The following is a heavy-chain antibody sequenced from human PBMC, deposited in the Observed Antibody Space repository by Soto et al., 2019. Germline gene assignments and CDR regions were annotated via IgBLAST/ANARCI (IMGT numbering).Heavy chain of an antibody. Sequence: QVQLVQSGAEVKKPGASVKVSCKASGYTFTSYAMHWVRQAPGQRLEWMGWINAGNGNTKYSQKFQGRVTITRDTSASTAYMELSRLRSEDTAVYYCARELPAGTFDIWSQGTMVPVSS. D-gene: IGHD6-13*01. J-gene: IGHJ3*02. CDR2: INAGNGNT. V-gene: IGHV1-3*01. CDR1: GYTFTSYA. CDR3: ARELPAGTFDI.